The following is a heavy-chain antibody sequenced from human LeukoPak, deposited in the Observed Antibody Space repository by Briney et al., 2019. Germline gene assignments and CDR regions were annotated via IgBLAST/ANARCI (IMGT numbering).Heavy chain of an antibody. Sequence: GGSLRLSCAASGFTFSSYAMHWVRQAPGKGLEWVAVISYDGSNKYYADSVKGRFTISRDNSKNTLYLQMNSLRAEDTAVYYCARECDILTGSGLDYWGQGTLVTVSS. J-gene: IGHJ4*02. CDR2: ISYDGSNK. V-gene: IGHV3-30*04. D-gene: IGHD3-9*01. CDR1: GFTFSSYA. CDR3: ARECDILTGSGLDY.